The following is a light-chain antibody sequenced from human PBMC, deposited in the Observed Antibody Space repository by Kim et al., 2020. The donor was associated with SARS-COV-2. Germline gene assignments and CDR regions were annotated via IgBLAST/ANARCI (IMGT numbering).Light chain of an antibody. CDR2: GKN. CDR3: NSRDNSGNHYV. CDR1: SLRSYY. J-gene: IGLJ1*01. Sequence: AVGQTVRITIQGDSLRSYYASWYQQKPGQAPVLVIYGKNNRPSGIPDRFSGSSSGNTASLTITGAQAEDEADYYCNSRDNSGNHYVFGTGTKVTVL. V-gene: IGLV3-19*01.